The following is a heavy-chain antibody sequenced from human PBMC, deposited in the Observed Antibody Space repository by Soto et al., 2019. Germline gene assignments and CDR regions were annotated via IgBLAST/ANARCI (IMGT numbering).Heavy chain of an antibody. D-gene: IGHD3-3*01. V-gene: IGHV3-23*01. J-gene: IGHJ4*02. CDR2: ISGSGGST. Sequence: GSLRLSCAASGFTFSSYAMSWVRQAPGKGLEWVSAISGSGGSTYYADSVKGRFTISRDNSKNTLYLQMNSLRAEDTAVYYCAKEKSITIFGVVITHYFDYWGQGTLVTVSS. CDR1: GFTFSSYA. CDR3: AKEKSITIFGVVITHYFDY.